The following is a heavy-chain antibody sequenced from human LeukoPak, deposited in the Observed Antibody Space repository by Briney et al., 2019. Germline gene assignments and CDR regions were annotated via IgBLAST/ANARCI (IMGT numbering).Heavy chain of an antibody. Sequence: ASVKVSCKASGGTFSSYAISWVRQAPGQGLEWMGGIIPIFGTANYAQKFQGRVTITTDESTSTAYMELSSLRSEDTAVYYCARGQWLARHYYYMDVWGKGTMVTVSS. D-gene: IGHD6-19*01. CDR1: GGTFSSYA. V-gene: IGHV1-69*05. J-gene: IGHJ6*03. CDR3: ARGQWLARHYYYMDV. CDR2: IIPIFGTA.